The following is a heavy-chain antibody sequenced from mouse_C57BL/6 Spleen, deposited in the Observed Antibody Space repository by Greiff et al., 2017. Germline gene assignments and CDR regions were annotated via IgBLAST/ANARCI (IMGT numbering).Heavy chain of an antibody. CDR2: IYPGDGDT. CDR3: ARVRGKGGDYDEGDY. CDR1: GYAFSSYW. V-gene: IGHV1-80*01. D-gene: IGHD2-4*01. J-gene: IGHJ2*01. Sequence: QVQLQQSGAELVKPGASVKISCKASGYAFSSYWMNWVKQRPGKGLEWIGQIYPGDGDTNYNGKFKGKATLTADKSSSTAYMQLSSLTSEDSAVYFCARVRGKGGDYDEGDYWGQGTTLTVSS.